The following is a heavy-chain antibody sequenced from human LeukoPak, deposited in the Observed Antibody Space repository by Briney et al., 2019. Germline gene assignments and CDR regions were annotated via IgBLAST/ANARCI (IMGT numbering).Heavy chain of an antibody. CDR3: ARDLGLGYYGSGSLCFDN. CDR1: GYTFSTYG. J-gene: IGHJ4*02. D-gene: IGHD3-10*01. V-gene: IGHV1-18*01. CDR2: ISPFSGDT. Sequence: ASVKVSCKASGYTFSTYGISWVRQAPGQGLEWMGWISPFSGDTNYAQKLQGRVTLTTDTSTTTAYMELRRLRSDDTAVYYCARDLGLGYYGSGSLCFDNWGQGTLVTVSS.